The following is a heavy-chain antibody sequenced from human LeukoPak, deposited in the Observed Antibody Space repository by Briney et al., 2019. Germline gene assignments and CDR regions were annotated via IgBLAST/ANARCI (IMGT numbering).Heavy chain of an antibody. CDR1: GGSISSYY. CDR3: AGWGSYCGGWGYDAVDG. D-gene: IGHD6-19*01. Sequence: SETLSLTCTVSGGSISSYYWSWIRQPPGKGLEWIGYIYYSGSTNYNPSLKSRVTISVDTSKNQFSLKLSSVTAADTAVYYCAGWGSYCGGWGYDAVDGWQQRTIVIVSS. J-gene: IGHJ3*01. V-gene: IGHV4-59*08. CDR2: IYYSGST.